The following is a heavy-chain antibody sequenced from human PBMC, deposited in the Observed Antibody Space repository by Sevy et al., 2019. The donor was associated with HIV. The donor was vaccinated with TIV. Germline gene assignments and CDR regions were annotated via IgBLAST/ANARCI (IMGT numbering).Heavy chain of an antibody. CDR2: ISSDGSNE. J-gene: IGHJ3*02. CDR1: GFTFRTYG. V-gene: IGHV3-30*03. D-gene: IGHD2-2*01. Sequence: GGSLRLSCAASGFTFRTYGMHWARQAPGKGPEWVALISSDGSNEYYADSVRDRFTISRDNSKNTLFLQMNSLSPEDTAVYYCAIYCLTSTCYSSYEIWGQGTMVTVSS. CDR3: AIYCLTSTCYSSYEI.